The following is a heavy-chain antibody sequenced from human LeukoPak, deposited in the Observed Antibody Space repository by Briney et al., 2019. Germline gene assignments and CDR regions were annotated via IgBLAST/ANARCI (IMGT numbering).Heavy chain of an antibody. CDR3: ARHPGYCSSTSCYTWGENWFDP. CDR1: GGSISSYY. CDR2: IYYSGST. J-gene: IGHJ5*02. V-gene: IGHV4-59*08. D-gene: IGHD2-2*02. Sequence: SETLSLTCTVSGGSISSYYWSWIRQPPGKGLEWIGYIYYSGSTNYNPSLKSRVTISVDTSKNQFSLKLSSVTAADTAVYYCARHPGYCSSTSCYTWGENWFDPWGQGTLVTVSS.